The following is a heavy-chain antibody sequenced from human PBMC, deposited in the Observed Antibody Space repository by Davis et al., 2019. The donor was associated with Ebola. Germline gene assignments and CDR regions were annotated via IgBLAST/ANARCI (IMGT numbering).Heavy chain of an antibody. CDR3: ARGGGQWWLQPFDY. J-gene: IGHJ4*02. V-gene: IGHV4-59*12. Sequence: SETLSLTCTVSGGSISSYYWSWIRQPPGKGLEWIGYIYYSGSTNYNPSLKSRVTISVDTSKNQSTLKLSAVTAGDTAAYYYARGGGQWWLQPFDYWGQGTLVTVSS. CDR1: GGSISSYY. D-gene: IGHD5-24*01. CDR2: IYYSGST.